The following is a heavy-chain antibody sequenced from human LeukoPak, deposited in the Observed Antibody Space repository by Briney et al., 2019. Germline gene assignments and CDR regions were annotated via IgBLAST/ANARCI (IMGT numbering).Heavy chain of an antibody. CDR3: ARGPHSSGQQRRTFAAGYFDL. V-gene: IGHV4-38-2*02. J-gene: IGHJ2*01. CDR2: IYHSGST. Sequence: PSETLSLTCTVSGYSISSGYYWGWIRPPPGKGLEWIGIIYHSGSTYYNPSLKSRVTISVDTSKNQFSLKLSSVTAADTAVYYCARGPHSSGQQRRTFAAGYFDLWGRGTLVTVSS. CDR1: GYSISSGYY. D-gene: IGHD6-19*01.